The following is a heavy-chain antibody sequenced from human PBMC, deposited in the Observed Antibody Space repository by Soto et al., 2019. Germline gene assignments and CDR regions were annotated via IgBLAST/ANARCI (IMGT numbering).Heavy chain of an antibody. CDR3: ARDLFGS. J-gene: IGHJ5*02. CDR1: GFTFSSYA. CDR2: ISYDGSNK. V-gene: IGHV3-30-3*01. D-gene: IGHD3-3*01. Sequence: QVQLVESGGGVVQPGRSLRLSCAASGFTFSSYAMHWVRQAPGKGLEWVAVISYDGSNKYYADSVKGRFTISRDNSKNTLYLQMNSLRAEDTAVYYCARDLFGSWGQGTLVTVSS.